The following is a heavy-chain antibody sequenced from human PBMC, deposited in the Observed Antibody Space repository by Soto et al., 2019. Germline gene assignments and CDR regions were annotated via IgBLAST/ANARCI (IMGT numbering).Heavy chain of an antibody. Sequence: PSETLSLTCTVSGGSLSSSSYYWGWIRQPPGKGLEWIGSIYYSGSTYYNPTLKSRVTISVDKSKNQLTLKLSSVTAADTAVYYCACIFSGGYGYGFYYYGMDVWGQGTTVTVSS. D-gene: IGHD5-18*01. V-gene: IGHV4-39*01. CDR3: ACIFSGGYGYGFYYYGMDV. J-gene: IGHJ6*02. CDR1: GGSLSSSSYY. CDR2: IYYSGST.